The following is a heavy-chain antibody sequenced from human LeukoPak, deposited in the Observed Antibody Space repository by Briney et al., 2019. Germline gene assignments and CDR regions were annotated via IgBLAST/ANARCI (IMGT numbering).Heavy chain of an antibody. J-gene: IGHJ5*02. CDR1: GGTFISYA. CDR2: IIPIFGTA. D-gene: IGHD2-2*01. CDR3: ARGEPAAPENWFDP. V-gene: IGHV1-69*13. Sequence: SVKVSCKASGGTFISYAISWVRQAPGQGLEWMGGIIPIFGTANYAQKFQGRVTITADESTSTAYMELSSLRSEDTAVYYCARGEPAAPENWFDPWGQGTLVTVSS.